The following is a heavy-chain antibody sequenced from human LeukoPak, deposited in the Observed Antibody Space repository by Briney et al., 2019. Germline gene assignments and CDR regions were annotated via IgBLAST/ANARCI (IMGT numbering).Heavy chain of an antibody. CDR3: ANGLPRRAFDY. CDR2: ISGSGGST. Sequence: GGSLRLSCAASGLTFNNFWMSWVRQSPGKGLEWVSAISGSGGSTYYADSVKGRFTISRDNSKNTLYLQMNSLRAEDTAVYYCANGLPRRAFDYWGQGTLVTVSS. V-gene: IGHV3-23*01. J-gene: IGHJ4*02. CDR1: GLTFNNFW.